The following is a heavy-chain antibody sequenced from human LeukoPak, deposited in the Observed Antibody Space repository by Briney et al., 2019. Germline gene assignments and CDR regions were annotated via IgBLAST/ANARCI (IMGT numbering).Heavy chain of an antibody. CDR1: GGSISSYY. CDR3: ARTSDAVWSGYWGHPRPFAY. D-gene: IGHD3-3*01. CDR2: IYYSGST. J-gene: IGHJ4*02. Sequence: SETLSLTCTVSGGSISSYYWSWIRQPPGKGLEWIGYIYYSGSTNYNPSLKSRVTISVDTSKNQFSLKLSSVTAADTAVYYCARTSDAVWSGYWGHPRPFAYCGQGTLVTVSA. V-gene: IGHV4-59*12.